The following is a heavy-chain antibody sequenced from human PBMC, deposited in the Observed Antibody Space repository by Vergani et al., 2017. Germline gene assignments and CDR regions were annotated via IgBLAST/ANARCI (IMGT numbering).Heavy chain of an antibody. Sequence: QVQLQESGPGLVKPSETLSLTCTVSGGSISSYYWSWIRQPPGKGLEWIGYIYYSGSTNYNPSLKSRVTISVDTSKNQFSLKLSSVTAADTDVYYCARVRDIVLMVYAIPGIFDYWGQGTLVTVSS. CDR2: IYYSGST. J-gene: IGHJ4*02. D-gene: IGHD2-8*01. CDR1: GGSISSYY. V-gene: IGHV4-59*01. CDR3: ARVRDIVLMVYAIPGIFDY.